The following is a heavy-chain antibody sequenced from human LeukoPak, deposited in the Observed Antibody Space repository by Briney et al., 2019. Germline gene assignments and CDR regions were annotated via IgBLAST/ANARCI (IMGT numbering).Heavy chain of an antibody. Sequence: SETLSLTCTVSGGSISSSSYYWGWLRQPPGKGLEWIGSIYYSGSTYYNPSLKSRVTISVDTSKNQFSLKLSSVIAADTAVYYCARSRGFLEWLSIDYWGQGTLVTVSS. V-gene: IGHV4-39*01. CDR1: GGSISSSSYY. J-gene: IGHJ4*02. CDR3: ARSRGFLEWLSIDY. D-gene: IGHD3-3*01. CDR2: IYYSGST.